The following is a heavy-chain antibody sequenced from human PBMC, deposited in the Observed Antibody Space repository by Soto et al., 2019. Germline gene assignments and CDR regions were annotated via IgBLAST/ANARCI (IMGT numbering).Heavy chain of an antibody. J-gene: IGHJ6*02. CDR3: ARGLQAGNDSYYGMDV. Sequence: GGSLRLSCAASGFTFSSYGMHWVRQAPGKGLEWVAVRWYDGSNKYYTDAVKGRFTISRDNSKNTLYLQMNSLRAEETAVYYCARGLQAGNDSYYGMDVWGQGTTVTVSS. CDR1: GFTFSSYG. D-gene: IGHD6-13*01. CDR2: RWYDGSNK. V-gene: IGHV3-33*01.